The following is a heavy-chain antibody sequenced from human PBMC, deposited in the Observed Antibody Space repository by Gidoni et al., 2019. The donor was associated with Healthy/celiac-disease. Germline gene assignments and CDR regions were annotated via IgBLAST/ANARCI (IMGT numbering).Heavy chain of an antibody. CDR2: ISYDGSNK. CDR1: GFTFSSYG. Sequence: QVQLVESGGGVVQPGRSLRLSCAASGFTFSSYGMHWVRQAPGKGLEWVAVISYDGSNKYYADSVKGRFTISRDNSKNTLDLQMNSLRAEDTAVYYCAKGANQGGFDYWGQGTLVTVSS. J-gene: IGHJ4*02. CDR3: AKGANQGGFDY. V-gene: IGHV3-30*18.